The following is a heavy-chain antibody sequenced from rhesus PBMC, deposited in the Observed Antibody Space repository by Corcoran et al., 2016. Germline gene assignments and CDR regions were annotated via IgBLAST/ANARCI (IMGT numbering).Heavy chain of an antibody. Sequence: VTLKESGPALVKPPQTLTLPCPFSGFSISTSGLGVGWIRQPPVNALVWLALIYWDDDKYYSTSLKSRLTISKDTSKNQVVLTMTNMDPVDTATYYCARKHYGSSYEHFDYWGQGVLVTVSS. CDR1: GFSISTSGLG. J-gene: IGHJ4*01. V-gene: IGHV2-174*01. D-gene: IGHD4-29*01. CDR3: ARKHYGSSYEHFDY. CDR2: IYWDDDK.